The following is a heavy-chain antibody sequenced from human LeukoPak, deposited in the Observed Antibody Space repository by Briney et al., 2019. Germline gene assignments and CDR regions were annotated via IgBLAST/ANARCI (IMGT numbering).Heavy chain of an antibody. CDR2: IYYSGST. J-gene: IGHJ4*02. V-gene: IGHV4-39*01. CDR1: GGSISSSSYY. Sequence: SETLSLTCTVSGGSISSSSYYWGWIRQPPGKGLEWIGSIYYSGSTYYNPSLKSRVTISVDTSKNQFSLKLSSVTAADTAVYYCARHSICSSTSCSPYYFDYWGQGTLVTVSS. D-gene: IGHD2-2*01. CDR3: ARHSICSSTSCSPYYFDY.